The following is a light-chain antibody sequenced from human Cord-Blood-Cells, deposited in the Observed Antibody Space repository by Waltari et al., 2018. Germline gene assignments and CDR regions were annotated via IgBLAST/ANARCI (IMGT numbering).Light chain of an antibody. CDR3: QQYYSTRT. V-gene: IGKV4-1*01. Sequence: DIVMTQSPDSLAVSLGERATINCKSSQSVLCSSNNKNYLAWYQQKPGQPPKLRIYWASTRESGVPDRFSGSGSGTDFTLTISSLQAEDVAVYYCQQYYSTRTFGQGTKVEIK. J-gene: IGKJ1*01. CDR1: QSVLCSSNNKNY. CDR2: WAS.